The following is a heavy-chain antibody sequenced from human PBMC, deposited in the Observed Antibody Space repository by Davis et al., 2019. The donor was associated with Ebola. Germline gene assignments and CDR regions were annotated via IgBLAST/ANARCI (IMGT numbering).Heavy chain of an antibody. Sequence: PGGSLRLSCAASGFNFGNYWMSWVRQAPGQGLEWVANIKDDGSDRYFLDSVEGRFAISRDNTKKSLYLQMSSLRVEDTAVYYCARDTDVDYWGQGTLVTVSS. D-gene: IGHD4-11*01. CDR2: IKDDGSDR. V-gene: IGHV3-7*03. J-gene: IGHJ4*02. CDR3: ARDTDVDY. CDR1: GFNFGNYW.